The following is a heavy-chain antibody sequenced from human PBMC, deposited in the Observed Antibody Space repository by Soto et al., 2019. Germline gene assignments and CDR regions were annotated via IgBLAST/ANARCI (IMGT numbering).Heavy chain of an antibody. CDR2: IYYSGRT. D-gene: IGHD2-8*01. J-gene: IGHJ4*02. Sequence: QLQESGPGLVKPSETLSLTCTVSGDTIYSDNYYWSWIRQSPGKGLEWIGYIYYSGRTYYNPSLRSRFSISVDTSKNQFFLKMRSATAADTAVYYCARGESMLPGVLMSPLDYWGLGTLVTVSS. CDR1: GDTIYSDNYY. CDR3: ARGESMLPGVLMSPLDY. V-gene: IGHV4-30-4*01.